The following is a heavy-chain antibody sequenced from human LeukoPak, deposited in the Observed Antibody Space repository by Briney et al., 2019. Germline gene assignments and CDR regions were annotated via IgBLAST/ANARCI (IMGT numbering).Heavy chain of an antibody. J-gene: IGHJ3*02. D-gene: IGHD3-3*01. CDR3: ARHGGMAIFGVAQPGGAFDI. CDR2: IIPIFGTA. V-gene: IGHV1-69*05. CDR1: GYTFTSYA. Sequence: SVKVSCKASGYTFTSYAISWVRQAPGQGLEWMGGIIPIFGTANYAQKFQGRVTVTTDESTSTAFMQLSSLRSEDTAVYYCARHGGMAIFGVAQPGGAFDIWGQGTMVTVSS.